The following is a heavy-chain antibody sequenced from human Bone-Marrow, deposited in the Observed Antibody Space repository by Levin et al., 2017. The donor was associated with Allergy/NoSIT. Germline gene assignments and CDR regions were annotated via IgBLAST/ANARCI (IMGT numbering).Heavy chain of an antibody. CDR2: IYYSGST. D-gene: IGHD5-24*01. CDR1: AGSISSYY. Sequence: SQTLSLTCTVSAGSISSYYWSWLRQPPGRGPEWIGYIYYSGSTSYNPSLKSRVTISIDTSKNQFYLKLSSVTAADTAVYYCATDGYYGLDVWGQGTTVTVSS. CDR3: ATDGYYGLDV. V-gene: IGHV4-59*01. J-gene: IGHJ6*02.